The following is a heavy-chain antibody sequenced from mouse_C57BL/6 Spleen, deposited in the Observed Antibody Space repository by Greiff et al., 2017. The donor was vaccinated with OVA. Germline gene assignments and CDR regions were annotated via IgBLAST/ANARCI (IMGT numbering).Heavy chain of an antibody. CDR3: ARWGDGYYLHYFDY. CDR2: IDPSDSYT. Sequence: QVQLQQPGAELVMPGASVKLSCKASGYTFTSYWMHWVKQRPGQGLEWIGEIDPSDSYTNYNQKFKGKSTLTVDKSSSTAYMQLSSLTSEDSAVYYCARWGDGYYLHYFDYWGQGTTLTVSS. D-gene: IGHD2-3*01. CDR1: GYTFTSYW. V-gene: IGHV1-69*01. J-gene: IGHJ2*01.